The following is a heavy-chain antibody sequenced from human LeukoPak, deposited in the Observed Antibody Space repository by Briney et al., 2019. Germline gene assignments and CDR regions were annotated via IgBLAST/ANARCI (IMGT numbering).Heavy chain of an antibody. CDR3: ARDGAFIAARRHDYYYYGMDV. CDR1: GFTFSSYA. Sequence: GRSLRLSCAASGFTFSSYAMHWVRQAPGKGLEWVAVISYDGSNKYYADSVRGRFTISRDNSKNTLYLQMNSLRAEVTAVYYCARDGAFIAARRHDYYYYGMDVWGQGTTVTVSS. D-gene: IGHD6-6*01. V-gene: IGHV3-30-3*01. CDR2: ISYDGSNK. J-gene: IGHJ6*02.